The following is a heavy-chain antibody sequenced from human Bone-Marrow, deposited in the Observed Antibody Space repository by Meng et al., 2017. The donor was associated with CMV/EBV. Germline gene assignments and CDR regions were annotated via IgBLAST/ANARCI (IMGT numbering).Heavy chain of an antibody. CDR2: INSDGSRR. CDR3: ARGVAEFLGWEMDH. CDR1: GVTVRSHW. Sequence: GGSGGGLVQPGGSLRLSCEGSGVTVRSHWMHWARQVPGKGLVWVSRINSDGSRRNYADSVKGRFTIFKDNDKNTLYLEMNSLRAEDAGVYYRARGVAEFLGWEMDHWGQGTLVTVSS. V-gene: IGHV3-74*01. J-gene: IGHJ4*02. D-gene: IGHD1-26*01.